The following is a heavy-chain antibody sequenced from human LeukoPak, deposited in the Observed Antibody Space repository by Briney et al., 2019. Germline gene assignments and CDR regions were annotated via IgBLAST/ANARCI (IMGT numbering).Heavy chain of an antibody. CDR2: IYPGDSNT. CDR1: GYSFTSYW. Sequence: GESLKISCKGSGYSFTSYWIAWVRQMPGKGLEWMGIIYPGDSNTRYSPSFQGQITISADKSISTAYLQWSSLKASDTAMYYCARLNRCSGGNCLFDYWGQGTLVTVSS. V-gene: IGHV5-51*01. J-gene: IGHJ4*02. D-gene: IGHD2-15*01. CDR3: ARLNRCSGGNCLFDY.